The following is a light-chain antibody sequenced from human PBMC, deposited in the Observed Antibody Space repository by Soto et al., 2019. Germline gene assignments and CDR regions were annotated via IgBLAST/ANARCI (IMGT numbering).Light chain of an antibody. J-gene: IGKJ1*01. Sequence: EIVLTQSPGTLSLSPGERATLSCRASQSVSSSFLAWYQQKPGQAPRLLIYGASSRATGIPDRFSGNGSGTDFTLTISGLEPEDFAMYYCQQYDSSPWTFGQGTKVEIK. V-gene: IGKV3-20*01. CDR3: QQYDSSPWT. CDR2: GAS. CDR1: QSVSSSF.